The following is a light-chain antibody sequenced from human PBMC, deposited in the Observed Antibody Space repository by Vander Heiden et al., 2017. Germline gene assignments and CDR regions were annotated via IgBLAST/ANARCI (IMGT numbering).Light chain of an antibody. CDR1: QSVSSN. V-gene: IGKV3-15*01. CDR3: KQYNNWPIT. Sequence: EIVMTQSPATLSVSPGERATLSCRASQSVSSNFAWYQQKPGQAPRLLIYGASTRATGIPARFSGSGSGTEFTLTISSLQSEDFAVYYCKQYNNWPITLGGGTKVEI. CDR2: GAS. J-gene: IGKJ4*01.